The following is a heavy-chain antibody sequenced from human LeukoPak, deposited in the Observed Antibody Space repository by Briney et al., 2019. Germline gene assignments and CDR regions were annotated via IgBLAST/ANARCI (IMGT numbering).Heavy chain of an antibody. CDR2: ISSSGSTI. V-gene: IGHV3-48*03. CDR1: GCTCSGYE. Sequence: GGSLILSCAAAGCTCSGYEMNGVRQAPGKGLEWGSHISSSGSTIYHADSVKGRFTIARDNAKHSLYLHLNSLRAEDKAVYYCATAYCGGGSCYWESYYYMDVWGKGPTVTVSS. D-gene: IGHD2-15*01. CDR3: ATAYCGGGSCYWESYYYMDV. J-gene: IGHJ6*03.